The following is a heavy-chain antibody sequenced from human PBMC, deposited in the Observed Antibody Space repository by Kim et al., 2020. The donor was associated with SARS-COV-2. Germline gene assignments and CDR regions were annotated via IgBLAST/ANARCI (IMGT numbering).Heavy chain of an antibody. CDR3: ARVQRYDFWSGYYERGPDYYYYGMDV. V-gene: IGHV3-33*01. CDR1: GFTFSSYG. J-gene: IGHJ6*02. CDR2: IWYDGSNK. Sequence: GGSLRLSCAASGFTFSSYGMHWVRQAPGKGLEWVAVIWYDGSNKYYADSVKGRFTISRDNSKNTLYLQMNSLIAEDTAVYYCARVQRYDFWSGYYERGPDYYYYGMDVWGQGTTVTVSS. D-gene: IGHD3-3*01.